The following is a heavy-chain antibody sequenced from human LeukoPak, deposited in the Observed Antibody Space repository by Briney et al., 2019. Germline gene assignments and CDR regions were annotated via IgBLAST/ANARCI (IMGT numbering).Heavy chain of an antibody. V-gene: IGHV4-34*01. Sequence: SETLSLTCAVYGGSFSGYYWSWIRQPPGKGLEWIGEINHSGSTNYNPSLKSRVTISVDTSKNQFSLKLSSVTAADTAVYYCARGHSIAAAGILDYWGQGTLVTVSS. J-gene: IGHJ4*02. CDR1: GGSFSGYY. D-gene: IGHD6-25*01. CDR2: INHSGST. CDR3: ARGHSIAAAGILDY.